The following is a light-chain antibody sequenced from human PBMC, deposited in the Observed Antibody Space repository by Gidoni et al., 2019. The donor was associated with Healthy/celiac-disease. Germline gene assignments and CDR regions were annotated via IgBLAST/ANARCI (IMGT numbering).Light chain of an antibody. CDR2: AAS. J-gene: IGKJ3*01. V-gene: IGKV1-9*01. Sequence: DIHLPQSPSFLSASVGDRVPITCRASQGISSYLAWYKQKPGNAPKLLIYAASTLQSGVPSRFSGSGSGTEFTLTISSLQPEDFATYYCQQLNSYPLFTFGPGTKVDIK. CDR1: QGISSY. CDR3: QQLNSYPLFT.